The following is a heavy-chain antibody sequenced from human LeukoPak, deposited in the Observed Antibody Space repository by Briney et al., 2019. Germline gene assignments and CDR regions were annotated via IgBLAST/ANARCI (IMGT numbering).Heavy chain of an antibody. CDR2: IYDSGST. V-gene: IGHV4-39*01. Sequence: SETLSLTCTVSGGSIRSSYYYWGWIRQPPGKGLEWIGSIYDSGSTYYNPSLKSRVTISVDTSKNQFSLKLNSVTAADTAVYYCARGYSATYGRFDYWGQGTLVTVSS. D-gene: IGHD1-26*01. CDR1: GGSIRSSYYY. CDR3: ARGYSATYGRFDY. J-gene: IGHJ4*02.